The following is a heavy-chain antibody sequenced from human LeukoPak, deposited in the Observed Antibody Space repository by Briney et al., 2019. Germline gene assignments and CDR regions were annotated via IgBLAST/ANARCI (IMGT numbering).Heavy chain of an antibody. CDR2: ISSAGGGT. D-gene: IGHD1-20*01. CDR1: GFTFSSYA. J-gene: IGHJ4*02. CDR3: ARGVTATVDY. V-gene: IGHV3-23*01. Sequence: GGSLRLSCAASGFTFSSYAMSWVRQAPGKGLEWVSGISSAGGGTYYADSVKGRFTISRDNLKNTLYLQMTSLRAEDTAVYYCARGVTATVDYWGQGTLVTVSS.